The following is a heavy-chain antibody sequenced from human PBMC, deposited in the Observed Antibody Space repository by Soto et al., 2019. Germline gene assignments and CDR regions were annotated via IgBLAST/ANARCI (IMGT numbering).Heavy chain of an antibody. Sequence: EVHLVESGGGLVQPGGSLRLSCAASGFTFSSHWMTWVRQTPGKGLEWVANINLDGSETYYVDSVTGRFTISRDNAKDSLYLQMSSLRAEDTAVYFCARVIVIGLDYFDCWGQGTLVTVSS. J-gene: IGHJ4*02. CDR1: GFTFSSHW. CDR3: ARVIVIGLDYFDC. CDR2: INLDGSET. D-gene: IGHD1-26*01. V-gene: IGHV3-7*04.